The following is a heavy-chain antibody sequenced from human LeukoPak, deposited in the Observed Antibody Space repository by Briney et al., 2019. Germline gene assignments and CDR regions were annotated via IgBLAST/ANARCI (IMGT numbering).Heavy chain of an antibody. V-gene: IGHV3-48*01. D-gene: IGHD2-2*01. CDR2: ISSSSSTI. CDR1: GFTFSSYS. Sequence: GGSLRLSCAASGFTFSSYSMNWVRQAPGKGLEWVSYISSSSSTIYYADSVKGRFTISRDNAKNSLYLQMNSLRAEDTAVYYCAREVRDCSSTSCYGHYYYYYYMDVWGKGTTVTISS. J-gene: IGHJ6*03. CDR3: AREVRDCSSTSCYGHYYYYYYMDV.